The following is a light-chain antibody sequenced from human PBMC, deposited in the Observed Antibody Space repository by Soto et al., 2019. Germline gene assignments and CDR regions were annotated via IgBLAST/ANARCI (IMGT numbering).Light chain of an antibody. CDR3: ISYTSSSIPYV. J-gene: IGLJ1*01. CDR1: SSDVGAHNH. CDR2: EVS. V-gene: IGLV2-14*01. Sequence: QSALTQPASVSGSPGQSITISCTATSSDVGAHNHVSWYQKHPGKAPKLMIYEVSNRPSGVSNRFSGSKSGNTASLTISGLQAEDEADYYCISYTSSSIPYVFGPGTKLTVL.